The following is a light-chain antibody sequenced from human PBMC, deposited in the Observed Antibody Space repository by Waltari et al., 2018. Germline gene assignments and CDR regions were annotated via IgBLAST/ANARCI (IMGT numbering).Light chain of an antibody. J-gene: IGLJ3*02. V-gene: IGLV4-69*01. CDR3: QTGGHGTWV. CDR2: INSDGSH. Sequence: QLVLTQSPSASASLGASVKLTCTLSSGHSSNVLAWHQQKPEKGPRYLMKINSDGSHSKGDEVPDRFSGSSSGAERYLTISSLQSEDEADYYCQTGGHGTWVFGGGTKLTVL. CDR1: SGHSSNV.